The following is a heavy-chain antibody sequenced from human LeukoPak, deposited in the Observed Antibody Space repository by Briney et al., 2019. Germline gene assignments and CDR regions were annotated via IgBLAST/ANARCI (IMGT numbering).Heavy chain of an antibody. D-gene: IGHD3-10*01. CDR1: GYTFTSYY. CDR2: INPSSGST. J-gene: IGHJ2*01. V-gene: IGHV1-46*01. CDR3: ARDLYYYGSGSARSYWYFDL. Sequence: ASVKVSCKASGYTFTSYYMHWVRQAPGQGLEWMGIINPSSGSTSYAQKFQGRVTMTRDTSTSTVYMELSSLGSEDTAVYYCARDLYYYGSGSARSYWYFDLWGRGTLVTVSS.